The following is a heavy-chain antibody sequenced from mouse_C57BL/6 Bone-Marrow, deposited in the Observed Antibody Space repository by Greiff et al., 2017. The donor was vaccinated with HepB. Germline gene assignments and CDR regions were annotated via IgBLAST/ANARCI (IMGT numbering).Heavy chain of an antibody. J-gene: IGHJ3*01. CDR2: IYPGSGST. Sequence: QVQLQQPGAELVKPGASVKMSCKASGYTFTSYWITWVKQRPGQGLEWIGDIYPGSGSTNYNEKFKSKATLTVDTSSSTAYMQLSSLTSEDSAVYYCARRYYGSSYEWFAYWGQGTLVTVSA. V-gene: IGHV1-55*01. CDR3: ARRYYGSSYEWFAY. D-gene: IGHD1-1*01. CDR1: GYTFTSYW.